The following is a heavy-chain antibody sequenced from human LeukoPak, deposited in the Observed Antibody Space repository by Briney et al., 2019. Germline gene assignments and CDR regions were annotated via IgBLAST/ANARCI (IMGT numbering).Heavy chain of an antibody. J-gene: IGHJ3*02. D-gene: IGHD2/OR15-2a*01. CDR2: ISASGGST. V-gene: IGHV3-23*01. CDR1: GVIFRNYA. Sequence: GGSLRLSCAASGVIFRNYAMSWVRQAPGKGLEWVSGISASGGSTYYGDSVKGRFIISRDNSKNTLYLQMNSLRAEDTAVYYCAKRDSTNAFDIWGQGTMVTVSS. CDR3: AKRDSTNAFDI.